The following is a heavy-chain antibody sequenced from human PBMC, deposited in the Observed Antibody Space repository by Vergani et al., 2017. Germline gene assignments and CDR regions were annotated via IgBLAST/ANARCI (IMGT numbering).Heavy chain of an antibody. Sequence: QVQLVQSGAEVKKPGSSVKVPCKASGGTFSSYATSWVRQAPGQGLEWMGRIIPIFGTANYAQKFQGRVTITADESTSTAYMELSRLRSEDTAVYYCARDGYSYGYFDYWGQGTLVTVSS. D-gene: IGHD5-18*01. V-gene: IGHV1-69*13. CDR2: IIPIFGTA. CDR3: ARDGYSYGYFDY. J-gene: IGHJ4*02. CDR1: GGTFSSYA.